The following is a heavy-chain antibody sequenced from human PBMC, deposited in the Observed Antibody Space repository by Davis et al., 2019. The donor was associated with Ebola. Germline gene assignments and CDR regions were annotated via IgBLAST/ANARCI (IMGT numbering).Heavy chain of an antibody. J-gene: IGHJ4*02. V-gene: IGHV4-34*01. D-gene: IGHD6-19*01. CDR3: ARGLFLWLAAFDY. CDR1: GGSFSGYY. Sequence: MPSETLSLTCAVYGGSFSGYYWSWIRQPPGKGLEWIGEINHSGSTNYNPSLKSRVTISVDTSKNQFSLKLSSVTDANTAVYYCARGLFLWLAAFDYWGQGTLVTVSS. CDR2: INHSGST.